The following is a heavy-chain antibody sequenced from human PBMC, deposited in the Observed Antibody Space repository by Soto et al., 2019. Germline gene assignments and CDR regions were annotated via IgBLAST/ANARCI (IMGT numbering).Heavy chain of an antibody. Sequence: QVQLQESGPGLVKASQTLSLTCNVSGGSISSGGYYWTWIRQHPGKGLEWIGNIHHSGSTFYNPSLQRRVSISVDTSKTQFSLKLSSVTAADTAVYFSVRGVLSWGQGTLVTVSS. D-gene: IGHD3-10*01. CDR3: VRGVLS. J-gene: IGHJ1*01. CDR2: IHHSGST. V-gene: IGHV4-31*03. CDR1: GGSISSGGYY.